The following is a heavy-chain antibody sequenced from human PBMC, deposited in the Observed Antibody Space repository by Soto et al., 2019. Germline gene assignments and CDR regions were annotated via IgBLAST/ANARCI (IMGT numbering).Heavy chain of an antibody. Sequence: ASVKVSCKASGYTFTSYGISWVRQAPGQGLEWMGWISAYNGNTNYAQKLQGRVTMTTDTSTSTAYMELRSLRSDDTAVYYCAREGDSCGGDCYSGYWGQGTMVAVSS. CDR1: GYTFTSYG. D-gene: IGHD2-21*02. V-gene: IGHV1-18*01. CDR2: ISAYNGNT. CDR3: AREGDSCGGDCYSGY. J-gene: IGHJ4*02.